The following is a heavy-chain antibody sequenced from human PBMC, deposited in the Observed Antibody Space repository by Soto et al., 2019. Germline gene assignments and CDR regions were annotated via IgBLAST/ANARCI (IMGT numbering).Heavy chain of an antibody. D-gene: IGHD6-19*01. Sequence: SETLSLTCTVSGGSISSGGYYWSWIRQHPGKGLEWIGYIYYSGSTYYNPSLKSRVTISVDTSKNQFSLKLSSVTAADTAVYYCTTDPTVAGSNYYYYGMDVWGQGTTVTVSS. CDR2: IYYSGST. J-gene: IGHJ6*02. CDR3: TTDPTVAGSNYYYYGMDV. CDR1: GGSISSGGYY. V-gene: IGHV4-31*03.